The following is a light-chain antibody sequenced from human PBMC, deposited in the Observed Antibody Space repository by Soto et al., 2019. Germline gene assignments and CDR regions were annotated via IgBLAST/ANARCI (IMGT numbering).Light chain of an antibody. CDR1: QSVSTN. CDR2: GAS. CDR3: QQYNSWPPWT. J-gene: IGKJ1*01. V-gene: IGKV3-15*01. Sequence: EIVMTQSPATLSVSPGERATLSCRASQSVSTNLAWYQQKPGQAPRLLISGASGRATGIPARFSGSGSDTEFTLTISSLQSEDFAVYYCQQYNSWPPWTFGQGTKVDIK.